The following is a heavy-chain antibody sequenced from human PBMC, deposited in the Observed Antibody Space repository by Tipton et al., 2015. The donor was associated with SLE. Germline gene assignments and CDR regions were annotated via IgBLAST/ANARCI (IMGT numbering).Heavy chain of an antibody. J-gene: IGHJ5*02. CDR3: ARLHGYSYCLNWFDP. Sequence: TLSLTCTVFGDSISSSGYQWGWIRQPPGKGLEWIGRISYSENTYYNPSLRSRVTMSVDTSKNQFSLRLTSVIAADTAVYYCARLHGYSYCLNWFDPWGQGTLISVSS. CDR1: GDSISSSGYQ. V-gene: IGHV4-39*07. D-gene: IGHD5-18*01. CDR2: ISYSENT.